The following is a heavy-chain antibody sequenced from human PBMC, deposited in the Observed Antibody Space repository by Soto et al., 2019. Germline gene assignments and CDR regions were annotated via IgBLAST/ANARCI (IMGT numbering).Heavy chain of an antibody. D-gene: IGHD3-10*01. J-gene: IGHJ4*02. CDR3: ARSGRYYGSGRYPPFDY. CDR2: TYYGRST. Sequence: QVQLHESGPGLVKPSETLSLTCSVSGGSIRTYYWSWIRQSPGKTMEWIGNTYYGRSTNYNPSLGTRATISVDLSKYQFSLKLTSVAAADTAVYSCARSGRYYGSGRYPPFDYWGQGILVTVSS. V-gene: IGHV4-59*01. CDR1: GGSIRTYY.